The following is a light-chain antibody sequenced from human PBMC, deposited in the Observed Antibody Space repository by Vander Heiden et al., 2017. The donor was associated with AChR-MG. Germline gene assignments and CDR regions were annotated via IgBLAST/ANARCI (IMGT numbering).Light chain of an antibody. Sequence: EIVLTQSTGTLSLSPGERATLSCRPSQSVSSSYLAWYQQKPGQAPRLLIYGASSRATGIPDRFSGSGSGTDFTLTISRLEPEDFAVYYCQQYGSSPLYTFGQGTKLEIK. J-gene: IGKJ2*01. CDR2: GAS. V-gene: IGKV3-20*01. CDR1: QSVSSSY. CDR3: QQYGSSPLYT.